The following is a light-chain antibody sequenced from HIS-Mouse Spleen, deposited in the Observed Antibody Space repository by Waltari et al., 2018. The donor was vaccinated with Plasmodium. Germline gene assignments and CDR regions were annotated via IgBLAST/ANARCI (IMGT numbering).Light chain of an antibody. Sequence: EIVMTQSPATLSVSPGERATLSCRASQSVSSNLAWYQQKPGQAPRLLIYGASTRATGIPEFTLTSSSLQSEDFAVYYCQQYNNWSFTFGPGTKVDIK. CDR3: QQYNNWSFT. V-gene: IGKV3-15*01. CDR2: GAS. J-gene: IGKJ3*01. CDR1: QSVSSN.